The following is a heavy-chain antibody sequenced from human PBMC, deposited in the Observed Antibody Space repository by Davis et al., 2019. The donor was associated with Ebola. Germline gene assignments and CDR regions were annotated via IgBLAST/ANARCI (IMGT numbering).Heavy chain of an antibody. D-gene: IGHD2-2*01. V-gene: IGHV3-33*06. CDR2: IWYDGSNK. Sequence: GESLKISCAASGFTFSSYGMHWVRQAPGKGLEWVAVIWYDGSNKYYVDSVKGRFTISRDNSKNTLYLQMNSLRAEDTAVYYCAKSLFYCSSTSCYWDTFDYWGQGTLVTVSS. CDR3: AKSLFYCSSTSCYWDTFDY. CDR1: GFTFSSYG. J-gene: IGHJ4*02.